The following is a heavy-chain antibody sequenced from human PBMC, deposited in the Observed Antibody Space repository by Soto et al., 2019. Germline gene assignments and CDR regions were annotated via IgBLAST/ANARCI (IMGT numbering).Heavy chain of an antibody. CDR3: AMDGGGGAFDV. Sequence: QVQLQQSGPGLVKPSETLSLTCTVSGGSISTTTHYWGWIRQPPGKGLEWIGNKYYSGTPYYNPYLKSRVTISVDTSNNHCSFNLSSVSAADTAVYYCAMDGGGGAFDVWGQGTMVIVSS. V-gene: IGHV4-39*02. D-gene: IGHD3-16*01. CDR1: GGSISTTTHY. CDR2: KYYSGTP. J-gene: IGHJ3*01.